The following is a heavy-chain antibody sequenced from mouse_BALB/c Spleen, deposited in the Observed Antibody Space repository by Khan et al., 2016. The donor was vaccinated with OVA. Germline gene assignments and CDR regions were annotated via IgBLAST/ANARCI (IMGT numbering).Heavy chain of an antibody. CDR3: APVGNYYVSFSY. CDR2: IYPFNDDT. D-gene: IGHD1-1*01. Sequence: VQLQQSGPELVKPGASVKMSCKASGYTFTSYVMHWVKQKPGLGLEWIGYIYPFNDDTKYNEKFKGKATLTTDKSSSTAYMELTSLTSEDSAVFYCAPVGNYYVSFSYWGQGNLV. CDR1: GYTFTSYV. V-gene: IGHV1S136*01. J-gene: IGHJ3*01.